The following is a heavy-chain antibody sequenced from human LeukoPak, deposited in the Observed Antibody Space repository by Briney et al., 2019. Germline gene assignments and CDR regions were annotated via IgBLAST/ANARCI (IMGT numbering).Heavy chain of an antibody. D-gene: IGHD3-22*01. CDR1: GGSISSGGYY. CDR3: ARQADYDSSSYYYYYMDV. CDR2: IYYSGST. V-gene: IGHV4-31*03. Sequence: PSETLSLTCTVSGGSISSGGYYWSWIRQHPGEGLEWIGYIYYSGSTYYNPSLKSRVTISVDTSKNQFSLKLSSVTAADTAVYYCARQADYDSSSYYYYYMDVWGKGTTVTVSS. J-gene: IGHJ6*03.